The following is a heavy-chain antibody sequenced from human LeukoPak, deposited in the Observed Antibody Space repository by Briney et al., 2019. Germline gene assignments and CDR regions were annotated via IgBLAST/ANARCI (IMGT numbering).Heavy chain of an antibody. CDR3: ARVPYSTGAFDY. J-gene: IGHJ4*02. CDR1: GFTFSTYS. V-gene: IGHV3-48*02. Sequence: GGSLRLSCAASGFTFSTYSMNWVRQAPGKGLEWVAYISRSSSSKHYADSVKGRFTISRDNAKNSLYLQMNSLRDEDTAVYYCARVPYSTGAFDYWGQGTLVTVSS. D-gene: IGHD6-19*01. CDR2: ISRSSSSK.